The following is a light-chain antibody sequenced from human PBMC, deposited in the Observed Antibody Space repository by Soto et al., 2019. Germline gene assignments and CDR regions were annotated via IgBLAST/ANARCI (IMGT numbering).Light chain of an antibody. CDR3: SSYTSSSTLVV. CDR1: SSDVGGYHY. CDR2: DVS. V-gene: IGLV2-14*01. Sequence: QSVLTQPASVSGSPGQSITISCTGTSSDVGGYHYVSWYQQHPGKAPKLMIYDVSNRPSGVSNRFSGSKSGNTASLTSSGLQAEDEADYYCSSYTSSSTLVVFGGGTKVTVL. J-gene: IGLJ2*01.